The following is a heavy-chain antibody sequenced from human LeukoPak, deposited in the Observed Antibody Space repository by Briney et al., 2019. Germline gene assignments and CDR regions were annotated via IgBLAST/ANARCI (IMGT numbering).Heavy chain of an antibody. V-gene: IGHV1-18*01. CDR1: GYTFTSYG. D-gene: IGHD6-19*01. CDR3: ARMGMTRAIAVAGGYYFDY. Sequence: GASGKVSCKASGYTFTSYGIGWVRQAPGQGLEWMGWISAYNGNTNYAQKLQGRVTMTTDTSTSTAYMELRSLRSDDTAVYYCARMGMTRAIAVAGGYYFDYWGQGTLVTVSS. CDR2: ISAYNGNT. J-gene: IGHJ4*02.